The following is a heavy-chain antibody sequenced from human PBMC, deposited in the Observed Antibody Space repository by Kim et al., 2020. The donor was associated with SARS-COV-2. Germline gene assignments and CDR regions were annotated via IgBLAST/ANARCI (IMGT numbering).Heavy chain of an antibody. CDR1: GGSISSYY. CDR3: ARHRPSTIFGVVIIEYFDY. Sequence: SETLSLTCTVSGGSISSYYWSWIRQAPGKGLEWIGYIYYSGSTNYNPSLKSRVTISVDTYKNQFSLKLSSVTAADTAVYYCARHRPSTIFGVVIIEYFDYWGQGTLVTVSS. V-gene: IGHV4-59*08. CDR2: IYYSGST. J-gene: IGHJ4*02. D-gene: IGHD3-3*01.